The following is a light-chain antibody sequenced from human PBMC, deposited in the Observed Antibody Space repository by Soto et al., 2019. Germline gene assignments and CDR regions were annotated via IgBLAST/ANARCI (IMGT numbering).Light chain of an antibody. V-gene: IGLV2-8*01. J-gene: IGLJ1*01. CDR2: EVN. Sequence: QSALTQPPSASGSPGQSVAISCTGTSSDVGGYNYVSWYQQHPGKAPKLMIYEVNKRPSGVPDRFSGSKSGNTASLTVSGLQAEDEADYYCSSYTTSSTRVFAPGTKVTV. CDR1: SSDVGGYNY. CDR3: SSYTTSSTRV.